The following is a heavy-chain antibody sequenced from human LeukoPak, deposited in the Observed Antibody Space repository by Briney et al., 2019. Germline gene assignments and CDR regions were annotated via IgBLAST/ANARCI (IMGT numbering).Heavy chain of an antibody. V-gene: IGHV4-34*01. D-gene: IGHD5-12*01. CDR2: INHSGST. CDR3: ARDGAEYSGYDMYYYYMDV. CDR1: GGSFSGYY. J-gene: IGHJ6*03. Sequence: SETLSLTCAVYGGSFSGYYWSRIRQPPGKGLEWIGEINHSGSTNYNPSLKSRVTISVDTSKNQFSLKLSSVTAADTAVYYCARDGAEYSGYDMYYYYMDVWGKGTTVTVSS.